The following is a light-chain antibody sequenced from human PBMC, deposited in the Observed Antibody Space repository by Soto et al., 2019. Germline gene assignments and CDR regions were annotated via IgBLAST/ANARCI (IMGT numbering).Light chain of an antibody. CDR1: QSVTKY. CDR2: DTS. Sequence: EVVMRQSPATLSVSPGERATLSCRASQSVTKYLAWYQHKPGQAPRRLIYDTSNRATGIPARFSGSGSGTDFTLTISGLESEDSGIYYCQQRYNWLTFGGGTKVDIK. J-gene: IGKJ4*01. CDR3: QQRYNWLT. V-gene: IGKV3-11*01.